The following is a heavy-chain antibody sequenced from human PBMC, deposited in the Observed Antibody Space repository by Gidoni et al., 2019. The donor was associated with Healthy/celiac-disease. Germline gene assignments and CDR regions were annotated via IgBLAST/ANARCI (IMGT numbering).Heavy chain of an antibody. CDR1: GCSIRTYD. J-gene: IGHJ4*02. CDR3: ARGWSYYYDSSGYYLDY. CDR2: TYYSGST. D-gene: IGHD3-22*01. Sequence: QVQLQESGPGLVKPSETLSLTRTVSGCSIRTYDWGWIRQPPGKGLEWIGYTYYSGSTNYNPSLKSRVTISVDTSKNQFSLKLSSVTAADTAVYYCARGWSYYYDSSGYYLDYWGQGTLVTVSS. V-gene: IGHV4-59*01.